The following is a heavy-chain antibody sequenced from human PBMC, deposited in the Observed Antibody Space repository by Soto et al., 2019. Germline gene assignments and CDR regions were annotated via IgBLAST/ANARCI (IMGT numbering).Heavy chain of an antibody. CDR3: ARDTYGPSQGWFDP. Sequence: ASVKVSCKASGYTFTIYGISCVLQSAGQGLEWMGCISAYNGNTNYAQKLQGRVTMTTDTSTSTAYMELRSLRSDDTAVYYCARDTYGPSQGWFDPWGQGTLVTVSS. J-gene: IGHJ5*02. CDR2: ISAYNGNT. CDR1: GYTFTIYG. D-gene: IGHD2-8*01. V-gene: IGHV1-18*01.